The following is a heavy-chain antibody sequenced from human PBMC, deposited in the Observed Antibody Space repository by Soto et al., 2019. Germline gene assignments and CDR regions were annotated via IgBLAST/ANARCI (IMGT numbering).Heavy chain of an antibody. CDR3: ATDHIGTVYGRAV. CDR1: GFTFSTYG. Sequence: QVQLVESGGGVVQPGRSLRLSCAASGFTFSTYGMHWVRQAPGKGLEWVAVVLYGGSNKYYADSVKGRFTISRDTSKNTLYLQMNSLIAEDTAGYYCATDHIGTVYGRAVWGQGTTVTVSS. V-gene: IGHV3-33*01. J-gene: IGHJ6*02. D-gene: IGHD4-17*01. CDR2: VLYGGSNK.